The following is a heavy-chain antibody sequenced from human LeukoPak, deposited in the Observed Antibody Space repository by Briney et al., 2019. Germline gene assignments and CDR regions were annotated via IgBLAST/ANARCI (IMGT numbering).Heavy chain of an antibody. CDR1: GFTLSTNA. CDR3: AKDVGKWESLHFFDY. V-gene: IGHV3-23*01. Sequence: HAGGSLRLSCLTSGFTLSTNAMSWVRQAPGKGLEWISAISGSGASTYYADSVKGRFTISRDDSRNTLYLQMNSLRGDDTAVYYCAKDVGKWESLHFFDYWGQGTLVTVSS. J-gene: IGHJ4*02. D-gene: IGHD1-26*01. CDR2: ISGSGAST.